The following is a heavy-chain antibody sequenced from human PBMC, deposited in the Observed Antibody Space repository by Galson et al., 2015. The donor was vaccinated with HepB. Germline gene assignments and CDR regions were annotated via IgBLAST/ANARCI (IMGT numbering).Heavy chain of an antibody. CDR2: ISWNSGDV. D-gene: IGHD3-10*01. CDR1: GFSFDNYA. V-gene: IGHV3-9*01. Sequence: SLRLSCAASGFSFDNYAMHWVRQAPGKGLEWVSGISWNSGDVGYVDSVKGRFTISRDNAKNSLYLQMNSLRAEDTALYYCAKDLAVRGLIAHYGMDVWGQGTTVTVSS. CDR3: AKDLAVRGLIAHYGMDV. J-gene: IGHJ6*02.